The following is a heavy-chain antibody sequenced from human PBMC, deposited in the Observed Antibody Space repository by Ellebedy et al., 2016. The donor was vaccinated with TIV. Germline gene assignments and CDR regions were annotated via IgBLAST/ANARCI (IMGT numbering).Heavy chain of an antibody. CDR3: AGWGISQD. Sequence: GGSLRLXXAASRFTFSNYWLNWVRQPPGKGLEWVANINPDGSAKSYVDSVKGRFTISRDNARNSLYLQMSSLRVEDTAVYQCAGWGISQDWGQGTLVTVSS. D-gene: IGHD6-13*01. CDR1: RFTFSNYW. CDR2: INPDGSAK. J-gene: IGHJ4*02. V-gene: IGHV3-7*01.